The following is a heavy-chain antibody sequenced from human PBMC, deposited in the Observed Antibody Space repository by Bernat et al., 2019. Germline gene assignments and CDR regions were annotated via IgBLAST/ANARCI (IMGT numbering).Heavy chain of an antibody. Sequence: QVQLVESGGGVVQPGRSLRLSCAASGFTFSSYGMHWVRQAPGKGLEWVAVISYDGSNKYYADYVKGRFTITSDNSKNTLYLQLNSLRAEDTAVYYCAKDPSQVAAAGDYYYYYGMDVWGQGTTVTVSS. CDR1: GFTFSSYG. CDR2: ISYDGSNK. D-gene: IGHD6-19*01. J-gene: IGHJ6*02. CDR3: AKDPSQVAAAGDYYYYYGMDV. V-gene: IGHV3-30*18.